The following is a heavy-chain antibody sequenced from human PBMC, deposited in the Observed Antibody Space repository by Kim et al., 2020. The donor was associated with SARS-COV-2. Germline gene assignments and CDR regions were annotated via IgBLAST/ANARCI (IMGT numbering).Heavy chain of an antibody. V-gene: IGHV4-59*01. CDR2: IYYTGST. Sequence: SETLSLTCTVSGGSISSYYWSWIRQPPGKGLEWIGYIYYTGSTNYNPSLKSRVTISVDTSKNQFSLKLSSVTAADTAVDYCARGAIAATGGPRYWGQGTLVTVSS. CDR3: ARGAIAATGGPRY. CDR1: GGSISSYY. D-gene: IGHD6-13*01. J-gene: IGHJ4*02.